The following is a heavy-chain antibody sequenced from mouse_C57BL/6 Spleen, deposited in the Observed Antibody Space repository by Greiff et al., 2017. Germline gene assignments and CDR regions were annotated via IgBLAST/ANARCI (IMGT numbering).Heavy chain of an antibody. CDR1: GYSITSGYY. Sequence: EVKLQESGPGLVKPSQSLSLTCSVTGYSITSGYYWNWIRQFPGNKLEWMGYISYDGSNNYNPSLKNRISITRDTSKNQFFLKLNSVTTEDTATYYCARGTLGPFDYWGQGTTLTVSS. V-gene: IGHV3-6*01. CDR3: ARGTLGPFDY. J-gene: IGHJ2*01. D-gene: IGHD4-1*01. CDR2: ISYDGSN.